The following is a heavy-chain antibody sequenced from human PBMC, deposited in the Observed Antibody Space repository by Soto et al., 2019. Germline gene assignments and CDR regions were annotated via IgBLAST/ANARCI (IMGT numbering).Heavy chain of an antibody. CDR2: IIPIFGTA. CDR1: GGTFSSYA. Sequence: SVKVSCKASGGTFSSYAISWVRQAPGQGLEWMGGIIPIFGTANYAQKFQGRVTITADKSTSTAYMELSSLRSEDTAVYYCERGDVDTATQGYYYDSGGRNSYYYGMDVWGQGTTVTVSS. V-gene: IGHV1-69*06. D-gene: IGHD3-22*01. CDR3: ERGDVDTATQGYYYDSGGRNSYYYGMDV. J-gene: IGHJ6*02.